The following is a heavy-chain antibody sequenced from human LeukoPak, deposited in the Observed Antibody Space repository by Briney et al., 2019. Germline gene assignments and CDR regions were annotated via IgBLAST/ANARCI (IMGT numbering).Heavy chain of an antibody. CDR1: GGSFSGYY. V-gene: IGHV4-34*01. CDR2: INHSGST. CDR3: ARGRLFIGSLRIYGMDV. Sequence: SETLSLTCAVYGGSFSGYYWSWLRQPPGKGLEWLGEINHSGSTNYNPSLKSRVTISVDTSKNQFSLKLSSVTAADTAVYYCARGRLFIGSLRIYGMDVWGKGTTVTVSS. J-gene: IGHJ6*04. D-gene: IGHD2-21*01.